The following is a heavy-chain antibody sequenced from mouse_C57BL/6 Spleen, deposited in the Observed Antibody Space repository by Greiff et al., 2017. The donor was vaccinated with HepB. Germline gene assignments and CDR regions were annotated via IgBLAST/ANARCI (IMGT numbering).Heavy chain of an antibody. CDR1: GFTFSVYG. V-gene: IGHV5-17*01. Sequence: EVKLVESGGGLVKPGGSLKPSCAASGFTFSVYGMHWVRQAPENGLAWVAYIRSGSSTIYYADTVKGRFTLSRDNAKNTLFLQMTSLRSEDTAMYYCARGGPYDYDVAWFAYWGQGTLVTVSA. CDR2: IRSGSSTI. D-gene: IGHD2-4*01. J-gene: IGHJ3*01. CDR3: ARGGPYDYDVAWFAY.